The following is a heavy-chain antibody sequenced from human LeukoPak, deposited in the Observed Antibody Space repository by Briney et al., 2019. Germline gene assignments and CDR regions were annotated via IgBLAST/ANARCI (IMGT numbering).Heavy chain of an antibody. Sequence: ASVKLSCNASGYTFTSYGISWVRQASGQGLEWMGWISAYNGNTNYAQKPQGRVTMTTDTSTSTAYMELRSLRSDETAVYYCARGGRYDILAGYYSRDWNGDYWGQGTLVTVSS. D-gene: IGHD3-9*01. CDR1: GYTFTSYG. V-gene: IGHV1-18*01. J-gene: IGHJ4*02. CDR2: ISAYNGNT. CDR3: ARGGRYDILAGYYSRDWNGDY.